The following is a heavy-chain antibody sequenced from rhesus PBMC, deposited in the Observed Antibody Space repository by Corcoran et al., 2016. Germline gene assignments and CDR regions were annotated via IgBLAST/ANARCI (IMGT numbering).Heavy chain of an antibody. Sequence: QVQLVQSGAEVKKPGASVKVSCKASGFTFGSYAISWVRQAPGQGRGGRGGDVPLVGVTNYSQKFKGRVTITADTSTSKAYMELGSLRSEDTAVDYCARGTYYFDYWGQGVLVTVSS. V-gene: IGHV1S10*01. CDR2: DVPLVGVT. J-gene: IGHJ4*01. CDR1: GFTFGSYA. CDR3: ARGTYYFDY.